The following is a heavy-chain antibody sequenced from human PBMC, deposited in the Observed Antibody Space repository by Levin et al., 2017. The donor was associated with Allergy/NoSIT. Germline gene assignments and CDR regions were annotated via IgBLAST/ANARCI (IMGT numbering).Heavy chain of an antibody. Sequence: SQTLSLPCTVSGGSISSYYWSWIRQPPGKGLEWIGYIYYIGSTNYNPSLKSRVTMSLDTSKNQFSLKLSSVTAADAGVYYCARDRVTVGTTNYYYGMDVWGQGTTVTVSS. V-gene: IGHV4-59*01. CDR2: IYYIGST. D-gene: IGHD1-26*01. J-gene: IGHJ6*02. CDR3: ARDRVTVGTTNYYYGMDV. CDR1: GGSISSYY.